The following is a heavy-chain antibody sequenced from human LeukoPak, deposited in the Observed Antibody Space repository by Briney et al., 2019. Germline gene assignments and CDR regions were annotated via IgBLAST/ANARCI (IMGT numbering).Heavy chain of an antibody. V-gene: IGHV3-74*01. J-gene: IGHJ4*02. Sequence: GGSLRLSCAASGFTFSSYGMHWVRQAPGKGLVWVSRISSDGSNTNYADSVKGRFTISRDNAENTLYLQMDSLTAEDTAVYYCVSRNYGSSPFDYWGQGTLVTVSS. CDR3: VSRNYGSSPFDY. D-gene: IGHD4-17*01. CDR2: ISSDGSNT. CDR1: GFTFSSYG.